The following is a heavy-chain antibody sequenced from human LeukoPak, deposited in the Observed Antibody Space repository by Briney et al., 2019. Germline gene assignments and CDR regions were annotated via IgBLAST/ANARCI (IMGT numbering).Heavy chain of an antibody. V-gene: IGHV1-2*02. CDR1: GYTFSAQY. CDR2: INPKSGDT. CDR3: AKEGYDGSYFRLDF. Sequence: ASVKVSCKASGYTFSAQYIHWVRRAPGQGLEWVGWINPKSGDTNYAQKFQVRVTMTRDTSISTAYMELSRLRSDDTAVYYCAKEGYDGSYFRLDFWGQGTLVTVSS. J-gene: IGHJ4*02. D-gene: IGHD1-26*01.